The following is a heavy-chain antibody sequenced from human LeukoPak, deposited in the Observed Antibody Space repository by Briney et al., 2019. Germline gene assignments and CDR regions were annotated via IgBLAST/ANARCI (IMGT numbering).Heavy chain of an antibody. J-gene: IGHJ4*02. CDR2: IIPIFGTA. V-gene: IGHV1-69*13. D-gene: IGHD3-10*01. CDR1: GGTFSSYA. CDR3: ARKLPLGYFDY. Sequence: GASVTVSCKASGGTFSSYAISWVRQAPGQGLEWMGGIIPIFGTANYAQKFQGRVTITADESTSTAYMELSSLRSEDTAVYYCARKLPLGYFDYWGQGTLVTVSS.